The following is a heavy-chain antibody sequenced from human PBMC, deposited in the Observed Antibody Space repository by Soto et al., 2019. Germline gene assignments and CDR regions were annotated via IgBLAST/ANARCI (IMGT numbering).Heavy chain of an antibody. Sequence: GESLKISCNGSGYSFTSYWICWVRQMPGKGLEWMGIIYPGDSDTRYSPSFQGQVTISADKSISTAYLQWSSLKASDTAMYYCASIRLGGSRPFDYWGQGTLVTVSS. V-gene: IGHV5-51*01. J-gene: IGHJ4*02. CDR1: GYSFTSYW. D-gene: IGHD1-20*01. CDR2: IYPGDSDT. CDR3: ASIRLGGSRPFDY.